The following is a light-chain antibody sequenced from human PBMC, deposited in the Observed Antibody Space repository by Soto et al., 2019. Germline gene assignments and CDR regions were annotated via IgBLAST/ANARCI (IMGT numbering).Light chain of an antibody. Sequence: DIQMTQSPCSLSASVGDRVTITFRASQGSSSYLAWYQQKPGKAPKLLISTASTLQSGVPSRFSGSGSGTEFTLTISSLQPDDFATYYCQHYNSYSEAFGQGTKVDI. CDR2: TAS. J-gene: IGKJ1*01. CDR1: QGSSSY. V-gene: IGKV1-9*01. CDR3: QHYNSYSEA.